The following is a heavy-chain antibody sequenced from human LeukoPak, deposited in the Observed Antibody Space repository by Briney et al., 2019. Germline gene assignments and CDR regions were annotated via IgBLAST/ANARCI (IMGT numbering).Heavy chain of an antibody. D-gene: IGHD2-15*01. J-gene: IGHJ6*03. CDR2: IYYSGST. CDR3: ARTRPLSYYYYYYMDV. V-gene: IGHV4-39*07. Sequence: SETLSLTCTVSGGSISSSSYCWGWIRQPPGKGLGWIGSIYYSGSTYYNPSLKSRVTISVDTSKNQFSLKLSSVTAADTAVYYCARTRPLSYYYYYYMDVWGKGTTVTVSS. CDR1: GGSISSSSYC.